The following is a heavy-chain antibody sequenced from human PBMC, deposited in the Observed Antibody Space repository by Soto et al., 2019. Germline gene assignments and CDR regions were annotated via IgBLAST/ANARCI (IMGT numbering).Heavy chain of an antibody. CDR1: GFTVSSNY. Sequence: GGSLRLSCAASGFTVSSNYMSWVRQAPGKGLEWVSVIYSGGSTYYADSVKGRFPISRDNSKNTLYLQMNSLRAEDTAVDYCARGRGYSYGYGRYYYYYMDVWGKGTTVTVSS. J-gene: IGHJ6*03. CDR2: IYSGGST. CDR3: ARGRGYSYGYGRYYYYYMDV. D-gene: IGHD5-18*01. V-gene: IGHV3-66*01.